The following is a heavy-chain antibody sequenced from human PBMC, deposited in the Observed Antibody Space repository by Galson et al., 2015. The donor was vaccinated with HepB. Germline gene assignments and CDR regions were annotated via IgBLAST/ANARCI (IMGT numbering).Heavy chain of an antibody. D-gene: IGHD3-10*01. V-gene: IGHV3-11*01. CDR3: AREGVTLVRGVTLAAADDAFDV. J-gene: IGHJ3*01. CDR2: ISSSGSTI. Sequence: SLRLSCAASGFTFSDYYMSWIRQAPGKGLEWVSYISSSGSTIYYADSVKGRFTISRDNAKNSLYLQMNSLRAEDTAVYYCAREGVTLVRGVTLAAADDAFDVWGQGTMVIVSS. CDR1: GFTFSDYY.